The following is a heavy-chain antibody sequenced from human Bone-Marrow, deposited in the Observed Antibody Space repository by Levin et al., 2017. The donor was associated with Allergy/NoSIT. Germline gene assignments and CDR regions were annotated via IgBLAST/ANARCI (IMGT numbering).Heavy chain of an antibody. CDR3: AKDKTVTPVDAFDL. J-gene: IGHJ3*01. CDR2: LSAAGGST. D-gene: IGHD4-17*01. CDR1: GFTFSDYA. Sequence: PGGSLRLSCAASGFTFSDYAMSWVRQAPGKGMEWVAGLSAAGGSTYYAESAKGRFTISRDNFENILYLQMNTLRAEDTAVYFCAKDKTVTPVDAFDLWGQGTMVTVS. V-gene: IGHV3-23*01.